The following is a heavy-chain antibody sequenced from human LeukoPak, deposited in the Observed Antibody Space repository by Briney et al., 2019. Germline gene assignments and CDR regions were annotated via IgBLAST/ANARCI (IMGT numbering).Heavy chain of an antibody. J-gene: IGHJ6*04. CDR3: AELGITMIGGV. V-gene: IGHV3-48*01. CDR1: GFTFSSYS. CDR2: ISGSSSTI. Sequence: GGSLRLSCAASGFTFSSYSMNWVRQAPGKGLEWVSYISGSSSTIYYADSVKGRFTISRDNAKNSLYLQMNSLRAEDTAVYYCAELGITMIGGVWGKGTTVTISS. D-gene: IGHD3-10*02.